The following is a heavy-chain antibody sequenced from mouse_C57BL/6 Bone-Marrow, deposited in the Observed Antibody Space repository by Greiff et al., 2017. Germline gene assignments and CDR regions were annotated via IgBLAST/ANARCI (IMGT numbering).Heavy chain of an antibody. V-gene: IGHV1-19*01. Sequence: VQLKQSGPVLVKPGASVKMSCKASGYTFTDYYMNWVKQSHGKSLEWIGVINPYNGGTSYNQKFKGKATLTVDKSSSTAYMELNSLTSEDSAVYYCARSHYGNYGAWFAYWGKGTLVTVSA. J-gene: IGHJ3*01. D-gene: IGHD2-1*01. CDR2: INPYNGGT. CDR1: GYTFTDYY. CDR3: ARSHYGNYGAWFAY.